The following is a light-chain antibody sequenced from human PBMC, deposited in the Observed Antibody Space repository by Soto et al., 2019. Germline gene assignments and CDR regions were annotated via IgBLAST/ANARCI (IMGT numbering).Light chain of an antibody. Sequence: EIVLTQSPGTLSLSPGERATLSCRASQSVTSSLLAWYQHKPGQAPRLLIYAASNRATGIPDRFSGSGSGTDFTLTISRLEPEDFEVYYCQQYGTSWTFGQGTKVEIK. CDR2: AAS. J-gene: IGKJ1*01. V-gene: IGKV3-20*01. CDR1: QSVTSSL. CDR3: QQYGTSWT.